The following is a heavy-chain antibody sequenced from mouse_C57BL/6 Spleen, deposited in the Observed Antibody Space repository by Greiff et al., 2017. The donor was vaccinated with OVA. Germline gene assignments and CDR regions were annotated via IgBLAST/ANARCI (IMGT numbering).Heavy chain of an antibody. CDR2: IYPSDSET. J-gene: IGHJ1*03. CDR1: GYTFTSYW. V-gene: IGHV1-61*01. CDR3: ARGGDYLYWYFDV. Sequence: QVQLQQPGAELVRPGSSVKLSCKASGYTFTSYWMEWVKQRPGQGLEWIGNIYPSDSETHYNQKFKDKATLTVDKSSSTAYMQLSSLTSEDSAVYYCARGGDYLYWYFDVWGTGTTVTVSS. D-gene: IGHD2-4*01.